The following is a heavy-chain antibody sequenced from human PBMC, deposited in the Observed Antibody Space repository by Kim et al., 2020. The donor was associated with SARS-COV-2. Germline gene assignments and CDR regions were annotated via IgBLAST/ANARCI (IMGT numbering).Heavy chain of an antibody. D-gene: IGHD2-2*01. V-gene: IGHV1-24*01. CDR1: GYTLTELS. J-gene: IGHJ5*02. CDR2: FDPEDGET. CDR3: ATSCSSTSCYWFDP. Sequence: ASVKVSCKVSGYTLTELSMHWVRQAPGKGLEWMGGFDPEDGETIYAQKFQVRVTMTEDTSTDTAYMELSSLRSEDTAVYYCATSCSSTSCYWFDPWGQGTLVTVSS.